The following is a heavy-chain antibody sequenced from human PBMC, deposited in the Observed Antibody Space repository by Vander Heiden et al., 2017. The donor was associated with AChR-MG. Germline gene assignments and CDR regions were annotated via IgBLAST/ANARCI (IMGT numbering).Heavy chain of an antibody. CDR2: ISGSGGST. J-gene: IGHJ6*02. Sequence: EVQLLESGGGLVQPGGSLRLSCAASGFTFSSYAMSWVRQAPGKGLEWVSAISGSGGSTYYADSVKGRFTISRDNSKNTLYLQMNSLRAEDTAVYYAVRGPWPYYYGMDVWGQGTTVTVSS. CDR3: VRGPWPYYYGMDV. CDR1: GFTFSSYA. D-gene: IGHD3-10*01. V-gene: IGHV3-23*01.